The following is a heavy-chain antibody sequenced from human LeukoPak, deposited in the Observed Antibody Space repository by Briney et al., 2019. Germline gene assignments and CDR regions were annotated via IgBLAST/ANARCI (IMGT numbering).Heavy chain of an antibody. CDR3: ARRSGNWYYFDY. J-gene: IGHJ4*02. Sequence: ASVKVSCKSSGYTYTSYGITWVRQAPGQGLEWMGWISTYYGDTNYAHNLQDRVTMTADTSTSTAYMELRSLRSDDTAVYYCARRSGNWYYFDYWGQGTLVTVSS. CDR2: ISTYYGDT. V-gene: IGHV1-18*01. D-gene: IGHD1-1*01. CDR1: GYTYTSYG.